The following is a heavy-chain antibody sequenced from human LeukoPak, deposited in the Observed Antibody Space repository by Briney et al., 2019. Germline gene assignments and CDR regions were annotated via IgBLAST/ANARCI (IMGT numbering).Heavy chain of an antibody. J-gene: IGHJ4*02. CDR3: ARDLISQRITMIVVVSLGFDY. D-gene: IGHD3-22*01. CDR2: VFYSGST. V-gene: IGHV4-39*07. Sequence: PSETLSLTCTVSGGSISSSNYYWGWIRQPPGKGLEWIGNVFYSGSTYYNPSLKSRVTISVDTSKNQFSLKLSSVTAADTAVYYCARDLISQRITMIVVVSLGFDYWGQGTLVTVSS. CDR1: GGSISSSNYY.